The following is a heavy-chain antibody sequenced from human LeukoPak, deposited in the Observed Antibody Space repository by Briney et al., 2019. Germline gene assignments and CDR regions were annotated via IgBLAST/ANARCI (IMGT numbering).Heavy chain of an antibody. CDR1: GGSISSYY. Sequence: PSETLSLTCTVSGGSISSYYWSWIRQPPGKGLEWIGYIFYSGSTNYNPSLKSRVTISVDTSKNQFSLKLSSVTVADTAMYYCARRGNGRAGPLDYWGQGTLITVSS. V-gene: IGHV4-59*08. J-gene: IGHJ4*02. CDR2: IFYSGST. D-gene: IGHD1-26*01. CDR3: ARRGNGRAGPLDY.